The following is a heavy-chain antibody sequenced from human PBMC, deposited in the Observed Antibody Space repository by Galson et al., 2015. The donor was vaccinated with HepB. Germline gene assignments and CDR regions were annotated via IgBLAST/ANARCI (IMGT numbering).Heavy chain of an antibody. D-gene: IGHD3-3*01. CDR3: ARGPIFGVAGQLNHYYYGMDV. CDR1: GFTFSDYY. Sequence: SLRLSCAASGFTFSDYYMSWIRQAPGKGLEWVSYISSTSTYTKYADSVKGRFTMSRDNAEKSLHLQMNSLRAEDTAVYYCARGPIFGVAGQLNHYYYGMDVWGQGTTVTVSS. V-gene: IGHV3-11*05. CDR2: ISSTSTYT. J-gene: IGHJ6*02.